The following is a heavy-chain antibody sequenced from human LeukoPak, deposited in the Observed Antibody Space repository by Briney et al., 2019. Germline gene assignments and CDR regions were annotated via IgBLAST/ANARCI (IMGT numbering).Heavy chain of an antibody. J-gene: IGHJ6*03. CDR3: AKNYCSSTSCYTKNMDV. V-gene: IGHV4-59*12. Sequence: SETLSLTCTVSGGSISSYYWSWIRQPPGKGLEWIGYIYYSGSTNYNPSLKSRVTISVDTSKNQFSLKLSSVTAADTAVYYCAKNYCSSTSCYTKNMDVWGKGTTVTVSS. CDR2: IYYSGST. D-gene: IGHD2-2*02. CDR1: GGSISSYY.